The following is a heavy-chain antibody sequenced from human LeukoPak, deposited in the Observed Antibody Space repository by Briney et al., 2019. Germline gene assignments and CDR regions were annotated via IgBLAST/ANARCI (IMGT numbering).Heavy chain of an antibody. CDR2: ITSKTDGGTT. CDR1: GFTFSDYH. D-gene: IGHD3-10*01. V-gene: IGHV3-15*01. Sequence: GGSLRLSCVASGFTFSDYHINWVRQAPGKGLEWVGRITSKTDGGTTDYAAPVKGRFTISRDDSKNMLYLQMNSLKTEDTAVYYCSGQIWFGVQGTQVIVSS. J-gene: IGHJ4*02. CDR3: SGQIWF.